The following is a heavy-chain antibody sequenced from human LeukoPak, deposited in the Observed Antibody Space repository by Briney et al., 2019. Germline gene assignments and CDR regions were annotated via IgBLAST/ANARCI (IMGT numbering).Heavy chain of an antibody. D-gene: IGHD4-17*01. Sequence: SETLSLTCVVSGDSFSSHYWTWIRQSPGKGLEWIGYISYIGSTNYNPSLKSRVTISIDTSKNQLSLKLRSVTAADTAVYYCARDLVTVTKGFDIWGLGTMVSVSS. J-gene: IGHJ3*02. CDR1: GDSFSSHY. V-gene: IGHV4-59*11. CDR2: ISYIGST. CDR3: ARDLVTVTKGFDI.